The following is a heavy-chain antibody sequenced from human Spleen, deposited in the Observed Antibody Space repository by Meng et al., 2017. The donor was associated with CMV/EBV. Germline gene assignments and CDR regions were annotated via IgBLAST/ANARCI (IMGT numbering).Heavy chain of an antibody. D-gene: IGHD3-3*01. Sequence: RRNNSNGERKEHGEGIEWKGRINAIQDKENKAKKKEGREKITEDKSKSTDYMELSSLRSEDTAVYYCAREGHVTIFGVVINNWFDPWGQGTLVTVSS. V-gene: IGHV1-69*08. CDR3: AREGHVTIFGVVINNWFDP. J-gene: IGHJ5*02. CDR1: RRNN. CDR2: INAIQDKE.